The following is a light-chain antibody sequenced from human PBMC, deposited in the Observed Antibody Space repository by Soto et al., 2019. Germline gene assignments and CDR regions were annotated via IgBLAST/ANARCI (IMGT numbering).Light chain of an antibody. Sequence: EIVWTQSSGTLSLSAGERSTRSCLAGQSVSSSYLAWYQQKPGQAPMLLIFGASTRATGIPARFSGSGSGTEFTLTISRLQSEDFAVYYCQQYNNWPPRTVGPGTQVDIK. CDR1: QSVSSSY. V-gene: IGKV3-15*01. CDR3: QQYNNWPPRT. CDR2: GAS. J-gene: IGKJ1*01.